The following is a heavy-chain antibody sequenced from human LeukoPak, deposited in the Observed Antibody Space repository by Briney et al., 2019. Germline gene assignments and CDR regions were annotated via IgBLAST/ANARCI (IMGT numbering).Heavy chain of an antibody. CDR1: GGSFSGYY. Sequence: SETLSLTCAVYGGSFSGYYWSWIRQPPGKGLEWIGEINHSGSTNYNPSLKSRVTISVDTSKNQFSLKLSSVTAADTAVYYCAREQGRYYYGSGRRHAFDIWGQGTMVTVSS. CDR3: AREQGRYYYGSGRRHAFDI. J-gene: IGHJ3*02. V-gene: IGHV4-34*01. CDR2: INHSGST. D-gene: IGHD3-10*01.